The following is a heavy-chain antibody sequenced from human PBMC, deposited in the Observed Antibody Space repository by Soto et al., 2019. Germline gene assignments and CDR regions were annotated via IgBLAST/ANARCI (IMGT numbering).Heavy chain of an antibody. V-gene: IGHV3-30*18. Sequence: GGSLRLSCAASGFTFSSYGMHWVRQAPGKGLEWVAVISYDGSNKYYADSVKCRFTISRDNSKNTLYLQMNSLRAEDTAVYYCAKLHTGEPVFDYWGQGALGTVSS. CDR2: ISYDGSNK. CDR1: GFTFSSYG. CDR3: AKLHTGEPVFDY. J-gene: IGHJ4*02. D-gene: IGHD4-17*01.